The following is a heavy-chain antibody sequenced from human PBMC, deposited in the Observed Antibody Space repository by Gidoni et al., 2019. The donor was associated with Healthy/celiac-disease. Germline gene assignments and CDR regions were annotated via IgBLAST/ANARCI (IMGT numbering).Heavy chain of an antibody. CDR2: ISSSSSTI. D-gene: IGHD3-22*01. V-gene: IGHV3-48*02. CDR1: GFTFSSYS. Sequence: EVQLVESGGGLVQPGGSLRLSCAASGFTFSSYSMNWVRQAPGKGLEWVSYISSSSSTIYYADSVKGRFTISRDNAKNSLYLQMNSLRDEDTAVYYCARDQAYYYDSSGYYSSDDAFDIWGQGTMVTVSS. J-gene: IGHJ3*02. CDR3: ARDQAYYYDSSGYYSSDDAFDI.